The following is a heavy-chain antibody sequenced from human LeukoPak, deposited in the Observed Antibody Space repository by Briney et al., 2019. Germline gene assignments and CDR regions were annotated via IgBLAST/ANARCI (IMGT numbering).Heavy chain of an antibody. Sequence: SETLSLTCTVSGASISSSSWTWIRQSTGKGLESLGFISNNGKTKYKSSFEGRVSMSLDTSKSQFSLTLSSVTAADTAVYFCARRIYSGTVRHLLYSFMDVWGKGTTVIV. CDR3: ARRIYSGTVRHLLYSFMDV. D-gene: IGHD2-21*01. V-gene: IGHV4-59*08. J-gene: IGHJ6*03. CDR2: ISNNGKT. CDR1: GASISSSS.